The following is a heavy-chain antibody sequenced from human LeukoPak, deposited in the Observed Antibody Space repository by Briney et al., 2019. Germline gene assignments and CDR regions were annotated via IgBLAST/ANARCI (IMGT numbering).Heavy chain of an antibody. D-gene: IGHD3-10*01. CDR2: IIPIFGTA. V-gene: IGHV1-69*13. Sequence: GASVKVSCKASGGTFSSYAISWVRQAPGQGLEWMGGIIPIFGTANYAQKFQGRVTITADESTSTAYMELSSLRSEDTAVYYCARGSEGYYYGSGSNYWGQGTLVTVSS. J-gene: IGHJ4*02. CDR3: ARGSEGYYYGSGSNY. CDR1: GGTFSSYA.